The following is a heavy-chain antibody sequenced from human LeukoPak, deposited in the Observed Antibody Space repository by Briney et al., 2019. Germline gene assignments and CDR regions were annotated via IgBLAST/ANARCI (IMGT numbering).Heavy chain of an antibody. CDR2: ISVSNGNT. CDR3: ARDQSGSRGWFDP. D-gene: IGHD1-26*01. Sequence: AASVKVSCKASGYTFTSYGISWVRQAPGQGLEWMGWISVSNGNTDYARDFQGRVTMTADTSTTTAYMELRSLRSDDTAAYYCARDQSGSRGWFDPWGQGTLVTVSS. CDR1: GYTFTSYG. J-gene: IGHJ5*02. V-gene: IGHV1-18*01.